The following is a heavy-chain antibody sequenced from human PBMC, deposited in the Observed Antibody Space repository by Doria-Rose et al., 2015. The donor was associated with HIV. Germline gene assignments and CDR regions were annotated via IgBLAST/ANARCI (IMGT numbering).Heavy chain of an antibody. CDR3: ARIKSSRWYHKYYFDF. D-gene: IGHD6-13*01. CDR1: GVSLSSTGMG. J-gene: IGHJ4*02. Sequence: QITLKESGPVLVKPTETLTLTCTVSGVSLSSTGMGVSWIRQPPGKALEWLANIFSDDERSYNTSLKSRLTISRGTCKSQVVLTMTDMDPVDTATYYCARIKSSRWYHKYYFDFWGQGTLVIVSA. CDR2: IFSDDER. V-gene: IGHV2-26*01.